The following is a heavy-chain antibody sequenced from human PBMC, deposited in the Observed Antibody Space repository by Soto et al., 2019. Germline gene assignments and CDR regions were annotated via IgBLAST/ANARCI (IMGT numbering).Heavy chain of an antibody. CDR1: GFDFSNAW. D-gene: IGHD2-21*01. V-gene: IGHV3-74*01. CDR2: VNSDGSIT. CDR3: TRDQAYGSAV. J-gene: IGHJ4*02. Sequence: EVQLVESGGGLVQPGGSLRLSCAASGFDFSNAWMHWVRQAPGKGLVWVSHVNSDGSITTYADSVKGRFTISRDNAKNTVYLQMNSLGVEDTSVYYCTRDQAYGSAVWGQGTLVTVSS.